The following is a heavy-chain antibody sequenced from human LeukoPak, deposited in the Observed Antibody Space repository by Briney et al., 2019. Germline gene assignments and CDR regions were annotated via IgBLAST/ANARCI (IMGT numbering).Heavy chain of an antibody. Sequence: ASVKVSCKASGYTFTSYDINWVRQATGQGLEWMGWMNPNSGNTGYAQKFQGRVTMTRDTSISTAYMELSRLRSDETAVYYCARVWAYDYVWGSYRQAPYDYWGQGTLVTVSS. CDR1: GYTFTSYD. D-gene: IGHD3-16*02. CDR3: ARVWAYDYVWGSYRQAPYDY. CDR2: MNPNSGNT. J-gene: IGHJ4*02. V-gene: IGHV1-8*01.